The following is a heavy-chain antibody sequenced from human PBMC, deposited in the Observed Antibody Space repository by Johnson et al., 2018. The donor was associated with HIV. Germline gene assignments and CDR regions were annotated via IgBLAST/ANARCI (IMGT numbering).Heavy chain of an antibody. CDR3: ARDEPYNLNAFDI. J-gene: IGHJ3*02. CDR2: TPGGDGGT. V-gene: IGHV3-23*04. Sequence: EVQLVESGGGLVKPGGSLRLSCAASGFKYAASGLAFSNYAVKWVSHTPGGDGGTSFADSARGRYIISRDNSKNTLYLQMNSLRAEDTAVYYCARDEPYNLNAFDIWGQGTMVTVSS. CDR1: GFKYAA. D-gene: IGHD5-24*01.